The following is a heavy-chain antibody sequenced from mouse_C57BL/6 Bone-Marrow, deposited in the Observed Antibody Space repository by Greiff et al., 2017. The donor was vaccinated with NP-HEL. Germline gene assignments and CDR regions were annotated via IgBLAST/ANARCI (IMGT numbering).Heavy chain of an antibody. CDR3: ARWGGHY. V-gene: IGHV1-69*01. CDR1: GYTFTSYW. Sequence: QVQLQQPGAELVMPGASVKLSCKASGYTFTSYWMHWVKQRPGQGLEWIGEIDPSDSYTTYTQTFKGTSTLTVDKSSSTAYMQLSSLTSEDSAVYYCARWGGHYWGQGTTLTVSS. J-gene: IGHJ2*01. CDR2: IDPSDSYT.